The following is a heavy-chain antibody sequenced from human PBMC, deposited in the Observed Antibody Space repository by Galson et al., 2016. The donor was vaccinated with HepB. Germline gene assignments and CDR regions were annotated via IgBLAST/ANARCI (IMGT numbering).Heavy chain of an antibody. V-gene: IGHV4-34*01. J-gene: IGHJ6*02. CDR1: GGSFSGYY. CDR2: INHSGST. CDR3: ARGDYYYGSGSYYKLGYYYYYGMDV. Sequence: SETLSLTCAVYGGSFSGYYWSWIRQPPGKGLEWIGEINHSGSTNYNPSLKSRVTISVDTSKNRFSLKLSSVTAADTAVYYCARGDYYYGSGSYYKLGYYYYYGMDVWGQGTTVTVSS. D-gene: IGHD3-10*01.